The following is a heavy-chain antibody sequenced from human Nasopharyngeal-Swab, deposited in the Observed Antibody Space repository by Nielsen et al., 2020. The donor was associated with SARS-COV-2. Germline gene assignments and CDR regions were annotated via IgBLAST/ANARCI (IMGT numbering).Heavy chain of an antibody. Sequence: GESLKISCAASGFTFSSYAMHWVRQAPGKGLEYVSAISSNGGSTYYANSVKGRFTISRDNSKNTLYLQMGSLRAEDMAVYYCATGDDYCRDYWGQGTLVTVSS. D-gene: IGHD4-11*01. CDR2: ISSNGGST. J-gene: IGHJ4*02. CDR1: GFTFSSYA. CDR3: ATGDDYCRDY. V-gene: IGHV3-64*01.